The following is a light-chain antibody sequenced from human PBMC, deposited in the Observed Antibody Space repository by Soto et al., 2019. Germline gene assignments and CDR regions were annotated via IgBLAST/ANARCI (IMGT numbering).Light chain of an antibody. Sequence: ENVLTQSPGTLSLSPGERATLSCRASWSVTSNYLAWYQQKPGQAPSLLIYATSSRATGIPDRFSGSGSGTAFTLTISRLEHEDFAVYYCQQYDTSHLTFGGGTKVEIK. V-gene: IGKV3-20*01. J-gene: IGKJ4*01. CDR3: QQYDTSHLT. CDR1: WSVTSNY. CDR2: ATS.